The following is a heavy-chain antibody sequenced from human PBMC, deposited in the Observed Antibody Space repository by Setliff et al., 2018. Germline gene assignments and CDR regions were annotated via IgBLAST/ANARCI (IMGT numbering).Heavy chain of an antibody. Sequence: RASVKVSCKTSGYTLPIMVSPGCDRPLDEGLSGWDGSTVTILKYRLHRNSRRVIITADVSTRTAYMDLSSLRSEDTAIYYCARDSQLGFYYFDSWGRGTLVTVSS. J-gene: IGHJ4*02. CDR1: GYTLPIMV. V-gene: IGHV1-18*01. CDR3: ARDSQLGFYYFDS. D-gene: IGHD1-1*01. CDR2: STVTILK.